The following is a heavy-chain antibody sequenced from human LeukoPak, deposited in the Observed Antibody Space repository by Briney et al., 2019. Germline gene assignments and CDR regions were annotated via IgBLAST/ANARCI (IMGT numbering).Heavy chain of an antibody. CDR2: ISSSSSYT. CDR1: GFTFSSYS. V-gene: IGHV3-21*01. Sequence: GGSLRLSCAASGFTFSSYSMNWVRQAPGKGLEWVSSISSSSSYTYYADSVKGRFTISRDNAKNSLYLQMNSLRAEDTALYYCARSSRSSRRFDPWGQGTLVTVSS. CDR3: ARSSRSSRRFDP. J-gene: IGHJ5*02. D-gene: IGHD6-13*01.